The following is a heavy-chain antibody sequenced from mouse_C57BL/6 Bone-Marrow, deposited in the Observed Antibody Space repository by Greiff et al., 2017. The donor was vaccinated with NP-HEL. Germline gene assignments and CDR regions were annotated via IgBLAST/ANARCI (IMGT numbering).Heavy chain of an antibody. D-gene: IGHD4-1*01. J-gene: IGHJ4*01. V-gene: IGHV1-64*01. CDR2: IHPNSGST. Sequence: QVQLQQPGAELVKPGASVKLSCKASGYTFTSYWIGMIHPNSGSTNYNEKFKSKATLTVDKSSSTAYMQLSSLTSEDSAVYYCATNWDYAMDYWGQGTSVTVSS. CDR1: GYTFTSYW. CDR3: ATNWDYAMDY.